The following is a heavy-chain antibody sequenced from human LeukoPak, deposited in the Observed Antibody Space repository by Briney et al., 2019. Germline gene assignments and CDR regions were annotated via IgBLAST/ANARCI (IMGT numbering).Heavy chain of an antibody. CDR1: GGSISSSSYY. CDR2: IYYSGST. CDR3: ARVGRGEGAFDI. V-gene: IGHV4-61*05. Sequence: SETLSLTCTVSGGSISSSSYYWSWIRQPPGKGLEWIGYIYYSGSTNYNPSLKSRVTISVDTSKNQFSLKLSSVTAADTAVYYCARVGRGEGAFDIWGQGTMVTVSS. J-gene: IGHJ3*02. D-gene: IGHD1-26*01.